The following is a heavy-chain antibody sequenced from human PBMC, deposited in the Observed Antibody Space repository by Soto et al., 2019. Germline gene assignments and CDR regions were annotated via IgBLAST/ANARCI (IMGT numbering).Heavy chain of an antibody. CDR3: ARQVLGSDYYGMDV. CDR1: GSSTSSSSYY. CDR2: LHYSGST. V-gene: IGHV4-39*01. Sequence: SETLSLTCTVSGSSTSSSSYYWGWIRQPPGKGLERIGSLHYSGSTYYNPSLKSRVSISVDTSKIQSSLRLSSVTAADTAVYYCARQVLGSDYYGMDVWGQGTTVTVSS. J-gene: IGHJ6*02. D-gene: IGHD3-10*01.